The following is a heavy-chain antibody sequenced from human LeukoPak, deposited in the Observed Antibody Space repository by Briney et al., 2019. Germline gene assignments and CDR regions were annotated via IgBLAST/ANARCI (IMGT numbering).Heavy chain of an antibody. V-gene: IGHV3-23*01. D-gene: IGHD6-19*01. CDR2: ISGSGGST. CDR3: AKDSSGSNDY. Sequence: GGSLRLSCAASGFTVSSNYMSWVRQAPGKGLEWVSAISGSGGSTYFADSVKGRFTISRDNSRNTLYLQMNSLRAEDTAVYYCAKDSSGSNDYWGQGTLVTVSS. J-gene: IGHJ4*02. CDR1: GFTVSSNY.